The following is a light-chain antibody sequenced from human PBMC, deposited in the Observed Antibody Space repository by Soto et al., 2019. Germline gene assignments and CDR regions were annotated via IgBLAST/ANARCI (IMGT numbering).Light chain of an antibody. Sequence: QSALTQPRSVSGSPGQSVTISCTGTSIDVGGYNYVSWYRQHPGKAPKLMIYDVSKRPSGVPDRFSGSKSGNTASLTISGLQAEDEADYYCCSYAGSYTWVFVTGTKLTVL. CDR3: CSYAGSYTWV. J-gene: IGLJ1*01. CDR1: SIDVGGYNY. V-gene: IGLV2-11*01. CDR2: DVS.